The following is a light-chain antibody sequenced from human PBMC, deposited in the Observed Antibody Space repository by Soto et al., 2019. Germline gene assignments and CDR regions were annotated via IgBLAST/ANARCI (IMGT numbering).Light chain of an antibody. CDR2: EVT. V-gene: IGLV2-14*01. CDR3: SSFTSSFPFV. CDR1: RSDVGAYNY. J-gene: IGLJ1*01. Sequence: QSVLTQPASVSGSPGQSIAISCTGTRSDVGAYNYVSWYQQHPGKAPKLMISEVTNRPSGVSDRFSGSKSGNTASLTISGLQAEDEADYYCSSFTSSFPFVFGGGTKVTV.